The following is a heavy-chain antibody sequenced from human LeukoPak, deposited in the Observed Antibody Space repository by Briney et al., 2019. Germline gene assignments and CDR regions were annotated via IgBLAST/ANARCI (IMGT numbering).Heavy chain of an antibody. J-gene: IGHJ5*02. V-gene: IGHV3-48*04. CDR3: ARDPPPDIVVVVAANWFDP. Sequence: GGSLRLSCAASGFTFSSYSMNWVRQAPGKGLEWVSYISSSSSTIYYADSVKGRFTISRDNAKNSLYLQMNSLRAEDTAVYYCARDPPPDIVVVVAANWFDPWGQGTLVTVSS. CDR1: GFTFSSYS. D-gene: IGHD2-15*01. CDR2: ISSSSSTI.